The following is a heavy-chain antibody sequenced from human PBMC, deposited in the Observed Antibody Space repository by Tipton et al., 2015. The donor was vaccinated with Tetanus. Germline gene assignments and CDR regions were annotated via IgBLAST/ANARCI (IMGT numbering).Heavy chain of an antibody. CDR3: AKAIWFGELFRGADY. J-gene: IGHJ4*02. CDR2: ISYDGSNK. D-gene: IGHD3-10*01. CDR1: GFTFSSYG. Sequence: SLRLSCAASGFTFSSYGMHWVRRAPGKGLEWVAVISYDGSNKYYADSVKGRFTISRDNSKNTLYLQMNSLRAEDTAVYYCAKAIWFGELFRGADYWSQGTLVTVSS. V-gene: IGHV3-30*18.